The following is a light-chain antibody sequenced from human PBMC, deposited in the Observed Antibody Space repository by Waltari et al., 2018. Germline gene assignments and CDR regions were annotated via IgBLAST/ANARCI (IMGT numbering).Light chain of an antibody. J-gene: IGKJ2*01. CDR3: LQDYNFPYT. CDR1: QDIRSE. CDR2: AAS. Sequence: AIQMTQSPSSLSASVGDRVTITCRASQDIRSELGWYQQKPGKAPKLLIYAASSLQSGVPSRFTGSGSGTDFTLTISSLQPEDSATYYCLQDYNFPYTFCQGTKLEIK. V-gene: IGKV1-6*01.